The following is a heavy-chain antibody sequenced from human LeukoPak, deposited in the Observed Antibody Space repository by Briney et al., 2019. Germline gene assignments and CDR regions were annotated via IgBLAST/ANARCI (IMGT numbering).Heavy chain of an antibody. D-gene: IGHD3-22*01. CDR3: ARSTYYYDSSGYYSPRLAGSGAFDI. J-gene: IGHJ3*02. Sequence: SETLSLTCAVSGDSISSGGYSWSWIRQPSGKGLEWIGYIYHSGSTYYNPSLKSRVTISVDRSKNQFSLKLSSVTAADTAVYYCARSTYYYDSSGYYSPRLAGSGAFDIWGQGTMVTVSS. CDR2: IYHSGST. V-gene: IGHV4-30-2*01. CDR1: GDSISSGGYS.